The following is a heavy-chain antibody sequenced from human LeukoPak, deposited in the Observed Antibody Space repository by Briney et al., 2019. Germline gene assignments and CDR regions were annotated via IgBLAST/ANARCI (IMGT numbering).Heavy chain of an antibody. Sequence: PGGSLRLSCAASGFTFSNAWMSWVRQAPGKGLEWVGRIKRKTDGGTTEYAAPVKGRFTISRDDSENTLYLQMDSLKIEDTAVYYCTHTIDFWSGYYRDYWGQGTLVTVSS. CDR1: GFTFSNAW. V-gene: IGHV3-15*01. J-gene: IGHJ4*02. D-gene: IGHD3-3*01. CDR3: THTIDFWSGYYRDY. CDR2: IKRKTDGGTT.